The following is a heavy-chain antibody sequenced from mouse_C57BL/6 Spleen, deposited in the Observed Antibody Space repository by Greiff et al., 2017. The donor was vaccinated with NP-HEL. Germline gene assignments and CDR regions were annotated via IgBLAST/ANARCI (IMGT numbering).Heavy chain of an antibody. CDR1: GYTFTSYW. CDR3: ARYTTVVADYFDY. D-gene: IGHD1-1*01. J-gene: IGHJ2*01. V-gene: IGHV1-55*01. CDR2: IYPGSGST. Sequence: QVQLKQSGAELVKPGASVKMSCKASGYTFTSYWITWVKQRPGQGLEWIGDIYPGSGSTNYNEKFKSKATLTVDTSSSTAYMQLSSLTSEDSAVYYCARYTTVVADYFDYWGQGTTLTVSS.